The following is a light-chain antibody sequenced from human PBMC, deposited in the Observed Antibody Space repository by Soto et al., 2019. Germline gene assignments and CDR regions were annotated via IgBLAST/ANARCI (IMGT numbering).Light chain of an antibody. V-gene: IGKV1-5*01. CDR1: QSISGW. Sequence: DIQMTQSPSTLSASVGDRVTITCRASQSISGWLAWFQQKPGKAPKVLIYNASSLKTGVPSRFIGSGSGTEFSLTISCVLPDDVATYYCQQYNSYAYTFGQGTKVEIK. CDR3: QQYNSYAYT. J-gene: IGKJ2*01. CDR2: NAS.